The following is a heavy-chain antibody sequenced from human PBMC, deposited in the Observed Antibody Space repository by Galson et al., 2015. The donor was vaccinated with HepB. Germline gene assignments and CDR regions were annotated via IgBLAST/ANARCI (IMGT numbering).Heavy chain of an antibody. V-gene: IGHV4-31*03. J-gene: IGHJ5*02. CDR2: IYYSGST. Sequence: TLSLTCTVSGGSIRSGGYYWSWIRQHPGKGLEWIGYIYYSGSTYYNPSLKSRVTISVDTSKNQFSLKLSSVTAADTAVYYCARDRDDFWSGYYTAMGWFDPWGQGTLVTVSS. CDR3: ARDRDDFWSGYYTAMGWFDP. CDR1: GGSIRSGGYY. D-gene: IGHD3-3*01.